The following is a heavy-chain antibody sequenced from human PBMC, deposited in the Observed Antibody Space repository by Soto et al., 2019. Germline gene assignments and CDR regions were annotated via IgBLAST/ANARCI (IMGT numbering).Heavy chain of an antibody. CDR2: ISYDGSNK. Sequence: GGSLRLSCAASGFTFSSYAMHWVRQAPGKGLEWVAVISYDGSNKYYADSVKGRFTISRDNSKNTLYLQMNSLRAEDTAVYYCARDYGGNSELYAFDIWGQGTMVT. CDR3: ARDYGGNSELYAFDI. V-gene: IGHV3-30-3*01. CDR1: GFTFSSYA. J-gene: IGHJ3*02. D-gene: IGHD4-17*01.